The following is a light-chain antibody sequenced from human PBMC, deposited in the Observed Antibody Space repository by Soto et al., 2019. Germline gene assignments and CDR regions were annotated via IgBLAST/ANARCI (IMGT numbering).Light chain of an antibody. CDR1: QSVSSSY. Sequence: EIVLTQSPGTLSLSPGERATLSCRASQSVSSSYLAWYQQKPGQAPRLLIYDASIRATGIPARFSGSGSGTDFTLTISSLEPEDFAVYYCQQRSNWPPLTFGGGTKVDIK. V-gene: IGKV3D-20*02. J-gene: IGKJ4*01. CDR3: QQRSNWPPLT. CDR2: DAS.